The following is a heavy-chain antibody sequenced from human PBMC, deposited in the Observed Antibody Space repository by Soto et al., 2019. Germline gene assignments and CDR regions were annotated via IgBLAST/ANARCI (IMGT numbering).Heavy chain of an antibody. CDR3: ARECKYCSSMDSLDV. Sequence: QVQLVESGGGSVKPGGSLRLSCAASGFTCSDYYITWIRQAPGKGLEWLSYTSRSNSHTIHADSVKGRFTISRDNAKNSLYLQMNSLRAEDTAVYYCARECKYCSSMDSLDVWGQGTMVTVSS. CDR2: TSRSNSHT. V-gene: IGHV3-11*05. CDR1: GFTCSDYY. J-gene: IGHJ6*02. D-gene: IGHD2-2*01.